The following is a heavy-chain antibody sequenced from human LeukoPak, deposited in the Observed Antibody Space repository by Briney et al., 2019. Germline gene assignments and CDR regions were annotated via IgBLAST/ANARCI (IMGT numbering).Heavy chain of an antibody. CDR2: INPNSGGT. D-gene: IGHD3-16*02. V-gene: IGHV1-2*02. CDR1: GYTFTGYY. J-gene: IGHJ3*02. Sequence: GASVKVSCKASGYTFTGYYMHWVRQAPGQGLEWMGWINPNSGGTNYAQKFQGRVTMTRDTSISTAYMELSRLRSDDTAVYYCARGAYDYVWGSYRYFVAFDIWGQGTMVTVSS. CDR3: ARGAYDYVWGSYRYFVAFDI.